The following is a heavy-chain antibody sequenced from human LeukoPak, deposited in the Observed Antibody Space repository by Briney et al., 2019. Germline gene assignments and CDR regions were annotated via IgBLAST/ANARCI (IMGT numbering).Heavy chain of an antibody. Sequence: GGSLRLSCAASRFTFSSYAMNWVRQAPGKGLEWVSYIVSSSSTIYYADSVKGRFTISRDNARNSLYLQMKSLRAEDTAVYYCAKDSVYSSSWQYYYYYGMDVWGQGTTVTVSS. CDR2: IVSSSSTI. D-gene: IGHD6-13*01. CDR1: RFTFSSYA. V-gene: IGHV3-48*01. CDR3: AKDSVYSSSWQYYYYYGMDV. J-gene: IGHJ6*02.